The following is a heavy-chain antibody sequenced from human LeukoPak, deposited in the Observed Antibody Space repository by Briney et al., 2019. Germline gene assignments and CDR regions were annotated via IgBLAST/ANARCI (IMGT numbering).Heavy chain of an antibody. CDR2: IYPGDCDT. Sequence: GGSLKISFKGSGYRFTTYWIGWVRPMPGKGGECMGIIYPGDCDTRYSPSFRGQVTISADKSITTAYLQWSSLKASDTAMYYCARHETGPYFDYWGQGTLVTVSS. CDR3: ARHETGPYFDY. V-gene: IGHV5-51*01. CDR1: GYRFTTYW. D-gene: IGHD1-1*01. J-gene: IGHJ4*02.